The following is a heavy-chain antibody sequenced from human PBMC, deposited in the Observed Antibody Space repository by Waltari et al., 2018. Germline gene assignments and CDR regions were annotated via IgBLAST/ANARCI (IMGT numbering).Heavy chain of an antibody. CDR2: LDPKSGGT. Sequence: QVQLVQSGAEVKKPGASVKVSCQASGYTFTGYYLHWVRQAPGQGLEWMGWLDPKSGGTHFSQKFQDRVTMTRDTSIRTAYMELSRLKSDDTAVYYCARPRRYCTGGTCYSNWLDPWGQGTLVTVSS. V-gene: IGHV1-2*02. D-gene: IGHD2-15*01. CDR3: ARPRRYCTGGTCYSNWLDP. CDR1: GYTFTGYY. J-gene: IGHJ5*02.